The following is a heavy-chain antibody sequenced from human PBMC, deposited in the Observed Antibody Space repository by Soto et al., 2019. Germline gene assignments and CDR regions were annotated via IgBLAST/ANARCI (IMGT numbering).Heavy chain of an antibody. J-gene: IGHJ4*02. CDR1: GFTFRSYG. CDR2: ISYDGSNK. Sequence: QVQLVESGGGVVQPGRSLRLSCAASGFTFRSYGMHWVRQAPGKGLEWVAVISYDGSNKFYADSVKGRFTISRDNSKNTLYLQVNSLRAEDTAMYYCAKDYGRGWLMGDFWGQGTLVTVSS. CDR3: AKDYGRGWLMGDF. V-gene: IGHV3-30*18. D-gene: IGHD6-19*01.